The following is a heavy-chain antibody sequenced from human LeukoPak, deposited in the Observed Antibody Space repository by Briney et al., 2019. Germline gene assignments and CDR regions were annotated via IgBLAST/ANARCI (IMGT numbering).Heavy chain of an antibody. Sequence: GGSLRLSCAVSGITLSNYSMSWVRQAPGKGLEWVAGLSGSGGGTNYADSVQGRFTISRDNPKNTLYLQMNSLRAEDTAVYFCAKRGVVIRVFLVGFHKEAYYFDSWGQGALVTVSS. J-gene: IGHJ4*02. D-gene: IGHD3-10*01. CDR2: LSGSGGGT. CDR3: AKRGVVIRVFLVGFHKEAYYFDS. V-gene: IGHV3-23*01. CDR1: GITLSNYS.